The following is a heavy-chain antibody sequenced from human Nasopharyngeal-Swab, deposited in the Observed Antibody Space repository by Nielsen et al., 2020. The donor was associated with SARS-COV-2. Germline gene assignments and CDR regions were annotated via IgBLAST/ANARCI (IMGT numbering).Heavy chain of an antibody. CDR1: GFTFSNYG. CDR3: AKGGEGDPYYFDF. D-gene: IGHD3-10*01. CDR2: ISYDGSDK. J-gene: IGHJ4*02. V-gene: IGHV3-30*18. Sequence: GESLKISCVASGFTFSNYGMHWVRQAPGKGLEWVAVISYDGSDKYCADSVKGRFTISRDNSKNTLHLQVNSLRTEDTAVYYCAKGGEGDPYYFDFWGQGTLVTVSS.